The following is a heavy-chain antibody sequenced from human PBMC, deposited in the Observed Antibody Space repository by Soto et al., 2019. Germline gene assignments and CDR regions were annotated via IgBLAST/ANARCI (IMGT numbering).Heavy chain of an antibody. D-gene: IGHD5-12*01. CDR1: QFTFSIYI. CDR3: ARSPGRDGYNHFDY. CDR2: ISSSSDYI. V-gene: IGHV3-21*01. J-gene: IGHJ4*02. Sequence: EVQLVESGGGPVKPGGSLRLSCAASQFTFSIYIMNWVRQAPGKGLEWISSISSSSDYIYYADSVKGRFTISRDNAKNSLYLQLNSLRAEDTAVYYCARSPGRDGYNHFDYWCQGTLVTVSS.